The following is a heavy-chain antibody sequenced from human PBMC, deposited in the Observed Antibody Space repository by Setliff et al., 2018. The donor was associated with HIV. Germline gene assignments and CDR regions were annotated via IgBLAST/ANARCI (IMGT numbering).Heavy chain of an antibody. CDR3: ATLDHSGGNFLAY. CDR1: GGSVNDFY. V-gene: IGHV4-4*09. Sequence: NPSETLSLTCTVSGGSVNDFYCNWIRQPPGKGPEWIGYTHSSGSTIYNPSLKSRITISLDTSKEQFSLELSSATAADTAVYYCATLDHSGGNFLAYWGQGSLVTVSS. J-gene: IGHJ4*02. D-gene: IGHD2-21*02. CDR2: THSSGST.